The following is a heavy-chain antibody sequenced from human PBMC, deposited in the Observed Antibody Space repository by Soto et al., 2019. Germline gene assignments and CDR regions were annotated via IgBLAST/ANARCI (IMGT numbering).Heavy chain of an antibody. J-gene: IGHJ4*02. V-gene: IGHV6-1*01. CDR1: GDSVSSNNAA. CDR2: TYYRSKWYY. CDR3: ARDRAHEGELSSR. Sequence: QTLSLTSAISGDSVSSNNAAWNWIRQSPSRGLEWLGRTYYRSKWYYDYAVSVKSRITINPDTSKNQFSLKLSSVTAADTAVYYCARDRAHEGELSSRWGQGTLVTVSS. D-gene: IGHD3-16*02.